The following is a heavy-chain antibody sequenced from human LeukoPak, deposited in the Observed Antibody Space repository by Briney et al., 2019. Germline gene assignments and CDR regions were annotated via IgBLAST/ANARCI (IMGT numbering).Heavy chain of an antibody. D-gene: IGHD2-15*01. CDR2: IYPGDSDT. J-gene: IGHJ4*02. CDR1: GYSFTSYW. Sequence: PGESLQISCKGSGYSFTSYWIGWVRQLPGKGLEWMGIIYPGDSDTRYSPSFQGQVTISADKSISTAYLQWSSLKASDTAMYYCARHSQRYCSGGSCSLDYWGQGTLVTVSS. CDR3: ARHSQRYCSGGSCSLDY. V-gene: IGHV5-51*01.